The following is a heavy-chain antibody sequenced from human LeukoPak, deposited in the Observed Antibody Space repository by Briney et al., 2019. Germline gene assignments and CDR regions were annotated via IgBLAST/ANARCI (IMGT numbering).Heavy chain of an antibody. CDR3: ARQYSDILTGYHRGELYWYFDL. Sequence: SETLSLTCTVSGGSISSSSYYWGWIRQPPGKGLEWIGSIYYSGSTYYNPSLKSRVTISVDTSKNQFSLKLSSVTAADTAVYYCARQYSDILTGYHRGELYWYFDLWGRGTLVTVSS. CDR1: GGSISSSSYY. D-gene: IGHD3-9*01. V-gene: IGHV4-39*01. J-gene: IGHJ2*01. CDR2: IYYSGST.